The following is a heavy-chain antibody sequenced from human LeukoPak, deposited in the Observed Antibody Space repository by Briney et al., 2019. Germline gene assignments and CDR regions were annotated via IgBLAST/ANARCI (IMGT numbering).Heavy chain of an antibody. CDR1: GYTFTSYG. Sequence: GASVKVSCKASGYTFTSYGISWMRQAPGQGLEWMGGIIPIFGTANYAQKFQGRVTITADESTSTAYMELSSLRSEDSAVYYCASYFFAGVVPPAHSTDNWGQGILVTVSS. V-gene: IGHV1-69*13. CDR2: IIPIFGTA. J-gene: IGHJ1*01. D-gene: IGHD2-2*01. CDR3: ASYFFAGVVPPAHSTDN.